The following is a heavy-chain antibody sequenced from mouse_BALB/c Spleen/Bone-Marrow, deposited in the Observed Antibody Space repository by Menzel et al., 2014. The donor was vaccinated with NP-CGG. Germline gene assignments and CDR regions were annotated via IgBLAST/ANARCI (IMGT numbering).Heavy chain of an antibody. CDR2: ISTYYGDA. J-gene: IGHJ2*01. CDR1: GYTFTDYA. CDR3: ARDLDY. V-gene: IGHV1S137*01. Sequence: VQLQESGAELVRPGVSVKISCKGSGYTFTDYAVHWVKQSHAKSLEWIGVISTYYGDATYNQKFKGKVTMTVDKSSSTAYMELARLTSEDSAIYYCARDLDYWGQGTTLTVSS.